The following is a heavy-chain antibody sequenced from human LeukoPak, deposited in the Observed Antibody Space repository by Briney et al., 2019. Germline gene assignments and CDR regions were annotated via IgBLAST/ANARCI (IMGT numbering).Heavy chain of an antibody. Sequence: KAGGSLRLSCAASGFTFSSYSMNWVRQAPGKGLEWVSSISSSSSYIYYADSVKGRFTISRDNAKNSLYLQMNSLRAEDTAVYYCARDRYETLPQYSSSWHFDYWGQGTLVTVSS. CDR2: ISSSSSYI. D-gene: IGHD6-13*01. J-gene: IGHJ4*02. V-gene: IGHV3-21*01. CDR1: GFTFSSYS. CDR3: ARDRYETLPQYSSSWHFDY.